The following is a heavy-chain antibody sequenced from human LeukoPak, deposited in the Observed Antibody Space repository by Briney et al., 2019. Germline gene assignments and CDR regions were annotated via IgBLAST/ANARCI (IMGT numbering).Heavy chain of an antibody. CDR1: GFTFSSYG. Sequence: PGGSLRLSCAASGFTFSSYGMHWVRQAPGKGLEWVAVISYDGSNKYYADSVKGRFTISRDNSKNTLYLQMNSLRAEDTAVYYCARFKFGEVRGANDYWGQGTLVTVSS. V-gene: IGHV3-30*03. CDR3: ARFKFGEVRGANDY. D-gene: IGHD3-10*01. CDR2: ISYDGSNK. J-gene: IGHJ4*02.